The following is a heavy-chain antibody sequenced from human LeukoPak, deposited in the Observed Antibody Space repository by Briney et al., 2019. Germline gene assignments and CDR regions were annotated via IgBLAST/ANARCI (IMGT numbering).Heavy chain of an antibody. CDR2: IKQDGSEK. CDR1: GFTFSSYW. J-gene: IGHJ5*02. D-gene: IGHD6-13*01. CDR3: ARVLWGLSSSSWYGVWFDP. V-gene: IGHV3-7*05. Sequence: PGGSLILSCAASGFTFSSYWMSWVRQAPGKGLEWVANIKQDGSEKYYVDSVKGRFTISRDNAKNSLYLQMNSLRAEDTAVYYCARVLWGLSSSSWYGVWFDPWGQGTLVTVSS.